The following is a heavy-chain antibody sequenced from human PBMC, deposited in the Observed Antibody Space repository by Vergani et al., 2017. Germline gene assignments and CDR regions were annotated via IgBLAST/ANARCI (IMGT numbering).Heavy chain of an antibody. CDR2: LYHSGRA. V-gene: IGHV4-39*01. J-gene: IGHJ4*02. D-gene: IGHD3-9*01. Sequence: QLHLQESGPGLVKPSETLSLTCNVSGGSITSSSYYWGWIRQPPGKGLEWICNLYHSGRAYYNPSLKGRVTISVDTSKNQFSLEVTSVTAADPAIYFCARTESFILRYFHWALWGQGTLVTVSS. CDR3: ARTESFILRYFHWAL. CDR1: GGSITSSSYY.